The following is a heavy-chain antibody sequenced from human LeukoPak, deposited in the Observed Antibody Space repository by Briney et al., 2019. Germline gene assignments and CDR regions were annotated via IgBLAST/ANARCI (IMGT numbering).Heavy chain of an antibody. CDR3: ATDPKYSSSWYIGGFDS. V-gene: IGHV1-24*01. Sequence: ASVKVSCKVSGYTLTELSMHWVRQAPGKGLEWMGGFDPEDGETIYAQKFQGRVTMTEDTSTDTAYMELSSLRSEDTAVYYCATDPKYSSSWYIGGFDSWGQGTLVTVSS. J-gene: IGHJ5*01. D-gene: IGHD6-13*01. CDR2: FDPEDGET. CDR1: GYTLTELS.